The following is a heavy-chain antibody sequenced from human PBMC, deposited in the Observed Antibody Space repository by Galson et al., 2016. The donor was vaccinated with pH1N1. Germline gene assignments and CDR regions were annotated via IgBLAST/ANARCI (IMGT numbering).Heavy chain of an antibody. D-gene: IGHD3-22*01. Sequence: SGAEVKKPGESLKISCRGSGYTFTTHWVAWVRQTPEKGLEWMGNIYPGDSDTKYSPSFQGQVTMSVDKSINTAYLHWSSLKASDTAMYYCTRRQTDDSSYEGYSHHWGQGTLATVSS. J-gene: IGHJ1*01. CDR3: TRRQTDDSSYEGYSHH. CDR1: GYTFTTHW. V-gene: IGHV5-51*03. CDR2: IYPGDSDT.